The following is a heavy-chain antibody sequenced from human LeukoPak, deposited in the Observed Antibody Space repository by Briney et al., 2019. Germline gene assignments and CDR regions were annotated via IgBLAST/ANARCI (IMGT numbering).Heavy chain of an antibody. D-gene: IGHD3-22*01. Sequence: ASVKVSCKASGYTFTIYYMHWVRQAPGQGLEWMGIINPSGGSTSYAQKFRGRVSMTRDTSTSTVYMELSSLRSEDTALYYCARVRAYDSRDFDYWGQGTLVTVSS. J-gene: IGHJ4*02. CDR3: ARVRAYDSRDFDY. CDR1: GYTFTIYY. V-gene: IGHV1-46*01. CDR2: INPSGGST.